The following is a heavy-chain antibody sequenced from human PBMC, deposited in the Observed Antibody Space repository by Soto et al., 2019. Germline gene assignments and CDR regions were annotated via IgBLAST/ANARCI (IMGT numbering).Heavy chain of an antibody. CDR2: IYYSGST. CDR1: GGSIRSSSCY. V-gene: IGHV4-39*01. CDR3: ARVDYYDSSDAFDP. D-gene: IGHD3-22*01. Sequence: SETLSLTCTVSGGSIRSSSCYWGWIRQPPGKGLEWIGSIYYSGSTYYNPSLKSRVTISVDTSKNQFSLKLSSVTAADTAVYYCARVDYYDSSDAFDPWGQGTLVTVSS. J-gene: IGHJ5*02.